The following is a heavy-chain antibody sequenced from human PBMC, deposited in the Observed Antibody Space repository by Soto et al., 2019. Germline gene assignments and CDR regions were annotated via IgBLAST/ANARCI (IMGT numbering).Heavy chain of an antibody. J-gene: IGHJ6*02. V-gene: IGHV6-1*01. CDR1: GDSVSSHSAA. CDR2: TYYRSKWYN. D-gene: IGHD6-19*01. Sequence: PSQTLSLTCAISGDSVSSHSAAWNWIRQSPSRGLEWLGRTYYRSKWYNDYAVSVKSRITINPDTSKNQFSLQLNSVTPEDTAVYYCARWEESGAYAILAGPYYYYGIDVWGQGTTVPVS. CDR3: ARWEESGAYAILAGPYYYYGIDV.